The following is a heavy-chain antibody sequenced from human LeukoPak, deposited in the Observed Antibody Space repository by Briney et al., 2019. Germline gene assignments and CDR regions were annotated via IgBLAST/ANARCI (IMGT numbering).Heavy chain of an antibody. CDR2: IVPILGIA. D-gene: IGHD6-13*01. V-gene: IGHV1-69*04. CDR1: GGTFSSYA. Sequence: SVKVSCKASGGTFSSYAISWVRQAPGQGLEWMGRIVPILGIANYAQKFQGRVTITADKSTSTAYMELSSLRSEDTAVYYCAREMVAAAGTWEFDPWGQGTLVTVSS. CDR3: AREMVAAAGTWEFDP. J-gene: IGHJ5*02.